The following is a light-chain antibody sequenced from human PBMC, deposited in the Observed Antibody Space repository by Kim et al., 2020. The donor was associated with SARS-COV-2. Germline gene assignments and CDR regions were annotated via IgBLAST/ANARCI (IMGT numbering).Light chain of an antibody. CDR3: NSYTSSNTWV. V-gene: IGLV2-14*04. CDR1: SSDVVSYNY. Sequence: GKSITISCTGTSSDVVSYNYVSWYQKDPGKAPKLMIYDVSKRPSGLSARFSGSKSGNTASLTISGLQADDEADYYCNSYTSSNTWVFGGGTKLTVL. J-gene: IGLJ3*02. CDR2: DVS.